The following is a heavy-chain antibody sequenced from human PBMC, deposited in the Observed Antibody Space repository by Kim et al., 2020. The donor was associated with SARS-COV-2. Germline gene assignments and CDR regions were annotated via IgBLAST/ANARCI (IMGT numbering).Heavy chain of an antibody. CDR2: INAGNGDT. CDR1: GYTFTSYG. D-gene: IGHD2-21*01. Sequence: APVKVSCKASGYTFTSYGVHWVRQAPGQRLEWMGWINAGNGDTKYSQKFQGRVTITRDTSASTAYMELSSLRSEDTAVYYCATDKTPLAYCGGDCKTPLDYWGQGTLVTVSS. V-gene: IGHV1-3*01. CDR3: ATDKTPLAYCGGDCKTPLDY. J-gene: IGHJ4*02.